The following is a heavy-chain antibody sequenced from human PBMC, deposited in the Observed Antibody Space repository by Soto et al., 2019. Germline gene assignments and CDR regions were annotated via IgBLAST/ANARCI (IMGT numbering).Heavy chain of an antibody. CDR2: VYPSDSYT. Sequence: GESLKISCTGSGYSFTSYCISWVRQMPGKGPEGVGGVYPSDSYTPYSPSLQGHVTISADKSISTAYLQLSSLEASDTAMYYCPIRLYYDSSGYYDAFDIWGQGTMVTVSS. CDR1: GYSFTSYC. V-gene: IGHV5-10-1*01. J-gene: IGHJ3*02. D-gene: IGHD3-22*01. CDR3: PIRLYYDSSGYYDAFDI.